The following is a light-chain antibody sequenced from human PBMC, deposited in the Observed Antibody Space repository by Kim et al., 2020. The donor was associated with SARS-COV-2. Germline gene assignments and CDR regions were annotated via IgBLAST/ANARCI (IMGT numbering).Light chain of an antibody. CDR2: NDN. J-gene: IGLJ1*01. CDR3: QAWDSGTQNYV. Sequence: QRVTISCPCSSSNVGRHFVNWSQQRPGTAPKVFIYNDNQRPSGIPERFSGSNSGNTATLTISGTQAMDEADYYCQAWDSGTQNYVFGTGTKVTVL. CDR1: SSNVGRHF. V-gene: IGLV1-44*01.